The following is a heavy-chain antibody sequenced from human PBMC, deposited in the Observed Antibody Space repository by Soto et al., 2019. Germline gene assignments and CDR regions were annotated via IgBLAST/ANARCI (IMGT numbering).Heavy chain of an antibody. V-gene: IGHV3-30*04. CDR3: ARGSRVPGPPTAALDY. CDR2: ISYDGSNK. CDR1: GFTFSSYA. Sequence: GGSLRLSCAASGFTFSSYAMHWVRQAPGKGLEWVAVISYDGSNKYYADSVKGRFTISRDNSKNTLYLQMNSLRAEDTAVYYCARGSRVPGPPTAALDYWGQGTLVTVSS. J-gene: IGHJ4*02. D-gene: IGHD6-13*01.